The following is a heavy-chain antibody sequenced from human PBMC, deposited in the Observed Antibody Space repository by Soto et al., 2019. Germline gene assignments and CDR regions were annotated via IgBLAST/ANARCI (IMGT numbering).Heavy chain of an antibody. V-gene: IGHV4-39*07. CDR3: ARGRRPITMVRGVTTWFDP. CDR2: INHSGST. CDR1: GGSISSSSYY. Sequence: SETLSLTCTVSGGSISSSSYYWSWIRQPPGKGLEWIGEINHSGSTNYNPSLKSRVSISVDTSKKQFSLKLSSVTAADTAVYYCARGRRPITMVRGVTTWFDPWGQGTLVTVSS. D-gene: IGHD3-10*01. J-gene: IGHJ5*02.